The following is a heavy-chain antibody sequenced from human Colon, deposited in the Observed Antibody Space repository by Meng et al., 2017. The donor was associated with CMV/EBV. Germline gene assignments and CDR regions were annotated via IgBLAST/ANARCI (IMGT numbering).Heavy chain of an antibody. CDR2: ITNSGITT. Sequence: GESLKISCAASGFNFSDYYMSWIRQAPGKGLDWISYITNSGITTYYADSVRDRFTISRDNAKNSLYLQMNSVRADDTAVYYCARGGEMNHDYWGQGTLVTVSS. D-gene: IGHD1-14*01. CDR3: ARGGEMNHDY. V-gene: IGHV3-11*01. J-gene: IGHJ4*02. CDR1: GFNFSDYY.